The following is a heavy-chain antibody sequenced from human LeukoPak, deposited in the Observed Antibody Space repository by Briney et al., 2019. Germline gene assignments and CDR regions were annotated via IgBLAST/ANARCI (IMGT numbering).Heavy chain of an antibody. J-gene: IGHJ5*02. CDR3: AKEVWGDTMVRGERNWFDP. Sequence: GRSLRLSCAASGFTFSSYAMHWVRQAPGKGLEWVAVISYDGSNKYYADSVKGRLTISRDNSKNTLYLQMNSLRAEDTAVYYCAKEVWGDTMVRGERNWFDPWGQGTLVTVSS. CDR2: ISYDGSNK. CDR1: GFTFSSYA. D-gene: IGHD3-10*01. V-gene: IGHV3-30-3*01.